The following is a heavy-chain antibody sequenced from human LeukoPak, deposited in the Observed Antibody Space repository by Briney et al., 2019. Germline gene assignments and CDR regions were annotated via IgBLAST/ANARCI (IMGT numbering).Heavy chain of an antibody. CDR1: GYTFASYD. CDR3: GRGHYYDSSGYPTPEFDY. CDR2: MNPNSGNT. J-gene: IGHJ4*02. D-gene: IGHD3-22*01. Sequence: ASVKVSCKASGYTFASYDINWVRQATGQGLEWMGWMNPNSGNTGYAQKFQGRVTMTRNTSISTAYMELSSLRSEDTAVYYCGRGHYYDSSGYPTPEFDYWGQGTLVTVSS. V-gene: IGHV1-8*01.